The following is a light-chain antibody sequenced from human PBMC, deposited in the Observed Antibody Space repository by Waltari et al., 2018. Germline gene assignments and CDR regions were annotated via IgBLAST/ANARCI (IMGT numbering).Light chain of an antibody. J-gene: IGKJ4*01. CDR3: QQYYNTPLT. CDR2: WAS. Sequence: DIVMTQSPDSLAVSPGERASINCRSSQSLLFTYNDKNYLSCYQKKVGQPPRLLLYWASSRESGVPDRFSGGGSGTEFTLSISSLQAEDVAVYYCQQYYNTPLTFGGGTKVDI. V-gene: IGKV4-1*01. CDR1: QSLLFTYNDKNY.